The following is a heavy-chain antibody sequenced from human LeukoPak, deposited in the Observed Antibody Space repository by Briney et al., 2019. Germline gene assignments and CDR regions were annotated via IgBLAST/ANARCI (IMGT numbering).Heavy chain of an antibody. CDR1: GGSISSYY. V-gene: IGHV4-59*08. D-gene: IGHD3-16*01. Sequence: SDTLSLTCIVSGGSISSYYWSWIRQPPGKGLEWVGHIYYSGNTNYNPSLKSRVTISVDTSKNQVSLEVSSVTAADTAVYYCARHITPWGWFDPWGQGTLVTVSS. CDR3: ARHITPWGWFDP. CDR2: IYYSGNT. J-gene: IGHJ5*02.